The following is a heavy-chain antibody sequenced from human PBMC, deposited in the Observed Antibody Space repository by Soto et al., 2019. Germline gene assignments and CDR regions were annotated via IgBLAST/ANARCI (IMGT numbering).Heavy chain of an antibody. J-gene: IGHJ3*02. D-gene: IGHD3-22*01. V-gene: IGHV3-7*04. Sequence: GSLRLSCAASGFTFSNYWMSWVRQAPGKGLEWVANIKEDGSQKWYVDSVKGRFTISRDNAKNSLYLQMNSLRAEDTAVYYCARGDYYDTSGPFSDAFDIWGRGTMVT. CDR3: ARGDYYDTSGPFSDAFDI. CDR2: IKEDGSQK. CDR1: GFTFSNYW.